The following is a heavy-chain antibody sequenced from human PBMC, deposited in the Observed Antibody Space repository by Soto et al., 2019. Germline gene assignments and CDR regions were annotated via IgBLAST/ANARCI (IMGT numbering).Heavy chain of an antibody. J-gene: IGHJ5*02. Sequence: ASVKVSCKASGYTFTSYGISWVRQAPGQGLEWMGWISAYNGNTNYAQKLQGRVTMTTDTSTSTAYMELRSLRSDDTAVYYCARRAYYDFWSGYFSGFDPWGQGTLVTVSS. CDR3: ARRAYYDFWSGYFSGFDP. CDR1: GYTFTSYG. D-gene: IGHD3-3*01. CDR2: ISAYNGNT. V-gene: IGHV1-18*01.